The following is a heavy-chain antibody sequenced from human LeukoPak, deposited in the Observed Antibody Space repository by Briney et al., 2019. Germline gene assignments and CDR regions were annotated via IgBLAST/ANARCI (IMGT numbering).Heavy chain of an antibody. CDR3: ARAPYYYDSSGSPIEGPFGY. J-gene: IGHJ4*02. Sequence: PGGSLRLSCAASGFTFSDYYMSWIRQAPGKGLEWVSYISSSGSTIYYADSVKGRFTISRDNSKNTLYLQMNSLRAEDTAVYYCARAPYYYDSSGSPIEGPFGYWDQGTLVTVSS. CDR2: ISSSGSTI. D-gene: IGHD3-22*01. CDR1: GFTFSDYY. V-gene: IGHV3-11*04.